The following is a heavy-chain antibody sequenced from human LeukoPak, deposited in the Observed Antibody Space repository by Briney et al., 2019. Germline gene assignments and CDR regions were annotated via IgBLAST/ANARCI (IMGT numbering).Heavy chain of an antibody. Sequence: GGPLRLSCAASGFTFSIHWMNWVRQAPGKGLEWVANIKQDGSEKYYVDSVKGRSTFSRDNAKNSLYLQMKSMRAEDAAVYYCARDRDMVRGVNFDYWGQGTLVTVSS. CDR3: ARDRDMVRGVNFDY. CDR1: GFTFSIHW. J-gene: IGHJ4*02. CDR2: IKQDGSEK. V-gene: IGHV3-7*03. D-gene: IGHD3-10*01.